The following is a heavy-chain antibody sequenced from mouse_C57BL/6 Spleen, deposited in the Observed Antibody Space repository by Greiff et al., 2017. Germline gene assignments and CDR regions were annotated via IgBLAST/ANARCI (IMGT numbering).Heavy chain of an antibody. CDR3: ARSGDGVTRYAMDY. CDR1: GYTFTSYW. V-gene: IGHV1-55*01. CDR2: IYPGSGST. Sequence: QVQLQQSGAELVKPGASVKMSCKASGYTFTSYWINWVKQRPGQGLEWIGDIYPGSGSTNYNEKFKCKATLTVDKSSSTAYMQLSRLTSEDSAVYYGARSGDGVTRYAMDYWGQGTSVTVSS. J-gene: IGHJ4*01. D-gene: IGHD1-2*01.